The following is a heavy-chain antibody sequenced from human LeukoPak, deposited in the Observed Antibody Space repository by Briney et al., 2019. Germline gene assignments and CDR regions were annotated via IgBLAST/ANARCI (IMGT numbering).Heavy chain of an antibody. J-gene: IGHJ3*02. CDR1: GLIVSSNH. Sequence: GSLRLSCAASGLIVSSNHMNWVRQAPGKGLEWIGSIYHSGSTYYNPSLKSRVTISVDTSKNQFSLKLSSVTAADTAVYYCARRSGITMIVVLISDAFDIWGQGTMVTVSS. V-gene: IGHV4-38-2*01. CDR2: IYHSGST. CDR3: ARRSGITMIVVLISDAFDI. D-gene: IGHD3-22*01.